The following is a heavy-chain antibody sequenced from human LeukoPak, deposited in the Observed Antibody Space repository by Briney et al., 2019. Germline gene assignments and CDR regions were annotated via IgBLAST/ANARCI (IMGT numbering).Heavy chain of an antibody. J-gene: IGHJ5*02. CDR1: DGSISSSTYY. CDR2: LYYSGNT. V-gene: IGHV4-39*01. D-gene: IGHD3-22*01. CDR3: ASQWHSSSFANWFDP. Sequence: SETLSLTCTVSDGSISSSTYYWGWIRQPPGKGLEWIGSLYYSGNTFYNPSLNSLVTISVDTSKNQFSLKLSSVTAADTAVYYCASQWHSSSFANWFDPWGQGTLVIVSS.